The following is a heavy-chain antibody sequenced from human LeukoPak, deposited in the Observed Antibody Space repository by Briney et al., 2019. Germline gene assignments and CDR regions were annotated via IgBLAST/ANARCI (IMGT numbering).Heavy chain of an antibody. CDR3: AGYGSGSYYKALDY. J-gene: IGHJ4*02. Sequence: GGSLRLSCAASGFTFSSYAMHWVRQAPGKGLEWVAVISYDGSNKYYADSVKGRFTISRDNSKNTLYLQMNSLRAEDTAVYYCAGYGSGSYYKALDYWGQGTLDTVSS. CDR2: ISYDGSNK. D-gene: IGHD3-10*01. CDR1: GFTFSSYA. V-gene: IGHV3-30-3*01.